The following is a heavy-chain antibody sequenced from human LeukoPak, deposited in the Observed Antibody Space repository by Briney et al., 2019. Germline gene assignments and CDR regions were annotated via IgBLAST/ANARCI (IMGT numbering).Heavy chain of an antibody. D-gene: IGHD3-22*01. V-gene: IGHV3-30-3*01. CDR2: ISYAGSNT. CDR3: ARVGTSYSDRGGKVEADFFFDF. Sequence: GGSLRLSRAVSGVTFNNDAMYWGRQSPSKGLYWVSFISYAGSNTFYSDSVKGQFPISRATSKNTLSLQLNSLTTEDTAVYYCARVGTSYSDRGGKVEADFFFDFWGQGTLVSVSS. CDR1: GVTFNNDA. J-gene: IGHJ4*02.